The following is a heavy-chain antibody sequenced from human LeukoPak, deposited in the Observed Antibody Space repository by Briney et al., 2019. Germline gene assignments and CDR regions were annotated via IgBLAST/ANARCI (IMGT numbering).Heavy chain of an antibody. J-gene: IGHJ4*02. Sequence: ASVKVSCKASGYIFTSYHIHWVRQAPGQGLEWMGIINPSGGSTNYAQKFQGRVTMTRDTSTSTVYMELSSLRSEDTAVYYCARDLYHRYYDNSGYAFDYWGQGTLVTVSS. CDR1: GYIFTSYH. CDR2: INPSGGST. V-gene: IGHV1-46*01. CDR3: ARDLYHRYYDNSGYAFDY. D-gene: IGHD3-22*01.